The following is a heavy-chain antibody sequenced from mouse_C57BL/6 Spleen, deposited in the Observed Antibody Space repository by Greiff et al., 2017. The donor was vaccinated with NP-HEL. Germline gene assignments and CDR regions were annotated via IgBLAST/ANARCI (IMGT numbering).Heavy chain of an antibody. V-gene: IGHV1-84*01. CDR2: IYPGSGNT. J-gene: IGHJ3*01. CDR1: GYTFTDYY. D-gene: IGHD1-1*01. CDR3: ARGDPYYYGSSPAWFAY. Sequence: QVQLQQSGPELVKPGASVKISCKASGYTFTDYYINWVKQRPGQGLEWIGWIYPGSGNTKYNEKFKGKATLTVDTSSSTAYMQLSSLTSEDSAVYFCARGDPYYYGSSPAWFAYWGQGTLVTVSA.